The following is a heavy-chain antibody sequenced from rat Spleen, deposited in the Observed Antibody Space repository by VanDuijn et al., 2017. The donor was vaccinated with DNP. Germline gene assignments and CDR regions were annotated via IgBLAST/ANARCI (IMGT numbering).Heavy chain of an antibody. Sequence: EVQLVESGGGLVQPGRSLKLSCAASGFTFSDDYMTWVRQAPTIGLLSVAAISYEGRSIFFGDSVKVRFTISRDNAKSTPYLQMNSLRSEDTATYHCIRHSGSDTPFAFWGQGTLVTVSS. D-gene: IGHD1-3*01. CDR1: GFTFSDDY. J-gene: IGHJ3*01. V-gene: IGHV5-22*01. CDR3: IRHSGSDTPFAF. CDR2: ISYEGRSI.